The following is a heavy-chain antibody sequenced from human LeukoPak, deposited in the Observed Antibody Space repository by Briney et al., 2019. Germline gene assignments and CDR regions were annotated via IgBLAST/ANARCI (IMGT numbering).Heavy chain of an antibody. J-gene: IGHJ4*02. CDR2: ISSSSSTI. V-gene: IGHV3-48*01. D-gene: IGHD3-22*01. CDR1: GFTFSSYS. Sequence: GGSLRLSCAASGFTFSSYSMNWVRQAPGKGLEWVSYISSSSSTIYYADSVKGRFTISRDNSKNTLYLQMNSLRAEDTAVYYCAKDDIYYYDSSGYPPDYWGQGTLVTVSS. CDR3: AKDDIYYYDSSGYPPDY.